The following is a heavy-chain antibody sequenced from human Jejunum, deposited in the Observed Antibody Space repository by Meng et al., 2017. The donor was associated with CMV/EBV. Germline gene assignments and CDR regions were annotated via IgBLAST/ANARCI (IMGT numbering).Heavy chain of an antibody. Sequence: AASGFSFGVYSMTWVRQAPGKGLEWLAYIDSFSSTMYYIDSIKGRFTISRDNAKNSLYLQMNSLSAEDTAVYYCARDSIASALDYWGQGVLVTVSS. CDR3: ARDSIASALDY. D-gene: IGHD6-13*01. CDR1: GFSFGVYS. V-gene: IGHV3-48*01. CDR2: IDSFSSTM. J-gene: IGHJ4*02.